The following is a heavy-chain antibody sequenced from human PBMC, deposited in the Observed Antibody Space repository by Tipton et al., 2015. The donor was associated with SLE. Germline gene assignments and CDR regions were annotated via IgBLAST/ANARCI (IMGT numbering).Heavy chain of an antibody. D-gene: IGHD3-16*02. V-gene: IGHV4-39*07. CDR2: INHSGST. J-gene: IGHJ4*02. Sequence: TLSLTCNVSGGSISSSSYFWGWIRQPPGKGLEWIGEINHSGSTNYNPSLKSRVTISVDTSKNQFSLKLSSVTAADTAVYYCARVIATEDYWGQGTLVTVSS. CDR1: GGSISSSSYF. CDR3: ARVIATEDY.